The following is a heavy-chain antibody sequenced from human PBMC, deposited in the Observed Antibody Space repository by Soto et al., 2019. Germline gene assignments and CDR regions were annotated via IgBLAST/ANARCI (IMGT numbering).Heavy chain of an antibody. Sequence: QVVQSGAEVNKPGSSVKVSCKASGGTFNRQAFSWVRQAPGQGLEWMGGFIPIFVTTAYSQKFQGRVTIPADKATSKAYMEMSSLTSADTAVYYCASVDSFMFEGGEWFDPWGQGTLVTVSS. D-gene: IGHD3-16*01. V-gene: IGHV1-69*14. CDR3: ASVDSFMFEGGEWFDP. CDR2: FIPIFVTT. CDR1: GGTFNRQA. J-gene: IGHJ5*02.